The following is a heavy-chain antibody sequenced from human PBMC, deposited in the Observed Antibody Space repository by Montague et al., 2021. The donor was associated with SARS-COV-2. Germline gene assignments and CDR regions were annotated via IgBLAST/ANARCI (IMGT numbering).Heavy chain of an antibody. CDR1: GGSISSSSYY. J-gene: IGHJ6*02. D-gene: IGHD4-23*01. CDR3: ARSVETYYYYYGMDD. CDR2: IYYSGST. V-gene: IGHV4-39*01. Sequence: SETLSLTCSVSGGSISSSSYYWGWIRQPPGKGLEWIGSIYYSGSTYYNPSLKSRVTISVDTSKNQFSLKLSSVTAADTAVYYCARSVETYYYYYGMDDWGQGTPVTVSS.